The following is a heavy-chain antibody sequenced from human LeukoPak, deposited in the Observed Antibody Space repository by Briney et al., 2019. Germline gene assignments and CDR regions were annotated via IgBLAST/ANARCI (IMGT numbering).Heavy chain of an antibody. J-gene: IGHJ3*02. CDR3: GVSRGPVYYYDSSGYHDNDAFDI. Sequence: PGGSLRLSCAASGFTFSSYAMSWVRQAPGKGLEWVSAISGSGGSTYYADSVKGRFTISRDNSKNTLYLQMNSLRAEDTAVYYCGVSRGPVYYYDSSGYHDNDAFDIWGQGTMVTVSS. CDR1: GFTFSSYA. D-gene: IGHD3-22*01. V-gene: IGHV3-23*01. CDR2: ISGSGGST.